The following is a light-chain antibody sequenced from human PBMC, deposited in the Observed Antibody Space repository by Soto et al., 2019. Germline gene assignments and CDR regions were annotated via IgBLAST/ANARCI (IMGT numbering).Light chain of an antibody. CDR1: SSDVGGYNY. Sequence: QSALTQPASVSGSPGQSITISCTGTSSDVGGYNYVSWYQQHPGKAPKLMIYDVSNRPSGVSNRFSGSKSGNTASLTISGLQAEYETDYYSSSYTLVFGTGTKLTVL. V-gene: IGLV2-14*01. CDR2: DVS. CDR3: SSYTLV. J-gene: IGLJ1*01.